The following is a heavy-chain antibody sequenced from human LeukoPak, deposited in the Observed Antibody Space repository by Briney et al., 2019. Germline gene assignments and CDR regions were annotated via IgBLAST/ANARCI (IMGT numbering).Heavy chain of an antibody. Sequence: ASVEVSCQASGYIFPSYYMHWVRQAPGQGLEWMGIINPSGGSTSYAQKFQGRVTMTRDMSTSTVYMELSSLRSEDTAVYYCARDLYYGSGSYSHYYYYYYMDVWGKGTTVTVSS. CDR1: GYIFPSYY. J-gene: IGHJ6*03. D-gene: IGHD3-10*01. CDR2: INPSGGST. CDR3: ARDLYYGSGSYSHYYYYYYMDV. V-gene: IGHV1-46*01.